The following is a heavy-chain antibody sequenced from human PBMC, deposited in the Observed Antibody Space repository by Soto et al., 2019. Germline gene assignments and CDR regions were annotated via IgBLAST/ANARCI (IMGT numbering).Heavy chain of an antibody. CDR3: AKDESGKTYYDFWSGLCWFDP. CDR2: ISGSGGST. Sequence: HPGGSLRLSCAASGFTFSSYAMSWVRQAPGKGLEWVSAISGSGGSTYYADSVKGRFTISRDNSKNTLYLQMNSLRAEDTAVYYCAKDESGKTYYDFWSGLCWFDPWGQGTLVTVSS. CDR1: GFTFSSYA. D-gene: IGHD3-3*01. J-gene: IGHJ5*02. V-gene: IGHV3-23*01.